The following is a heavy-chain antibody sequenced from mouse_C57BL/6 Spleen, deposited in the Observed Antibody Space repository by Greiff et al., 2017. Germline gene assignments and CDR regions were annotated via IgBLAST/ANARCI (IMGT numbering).Heavy chain of an antibody. CDR3: ARRLDYYGSSYVDY. V-gene: IGHV5-9*01. CDR2: ISGGGGNT. J-gene: IGHJ2*01. Sequence: EVKLMESGGGLVKPGGSLKLSCAASGFTFSSYTMSWVRQTPEKRLEWVATISGGGGNTYYPDSVKGRFTISRDKATNTLYLQMSSLRSEDTALYYCARRLDYYGSSYVDYWGQGTTLTVSS. CDR1: GFTFSSYT. D-gene: IGHD1-1*01.